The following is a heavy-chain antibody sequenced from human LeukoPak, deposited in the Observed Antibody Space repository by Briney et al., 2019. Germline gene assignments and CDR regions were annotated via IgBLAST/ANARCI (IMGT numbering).Heavy chain of an antibody. CDR2: MNPNSGNT. CDR1: GYTFTSYD. Sequence: ASVKVSCKTSGYTFTSYDINWVRQAAGQGLEWMGLMNPNSGNTGYAQKFHGRVTITSSTSTSTASMEVGSLTSEETAVYYCARGGAAAAARRFDPWGQGTLVTVSS. CDR3: ARGGAAAAARRFDP. D-gene: IGHD6-13*01. V-gene: IGHV1-8*01. J-gene: IGHJ5*02.